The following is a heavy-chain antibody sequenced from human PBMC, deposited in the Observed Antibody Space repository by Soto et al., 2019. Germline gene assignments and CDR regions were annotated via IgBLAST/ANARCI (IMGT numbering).Heavy chain of an antibody. CDR3: ARDSQIAAAGGGRLVDSSRGSIDY. Sequence: EVQLVESGGGLVKPGGSLRLSCAASGFTFSSYSMNWVRQAPGKGLEWVSSISSSSSYIYYADSVKGRFTISRDNAKNSLYLQMNSLRAEDTAVYYCARDSQIAAAGGGRLVDSSRGSIDYWGQGTLVTVSS. CDR2: ISSSSSYI. D-gene: IGHD6-13*01. J-gene: IGHJ4*02. CDR1: GFTFSSYS. V-gene: IGHV3-21*01.